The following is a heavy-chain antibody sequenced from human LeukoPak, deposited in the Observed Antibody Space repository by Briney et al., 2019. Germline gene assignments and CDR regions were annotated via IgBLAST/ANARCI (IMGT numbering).Heavy chain of an antibody. CDR3: ARDNWGSLDY. CDR1: GFTFSSYW. Sequence: GGSLRLSCAASGFTFSSYWMQWVRHAPGKGLVWVSHISSGGSSTSYADSVKGRFTISRDNAKNTLYLRMNSLRAEDTAVYYCARDNWGSLDYWGQGTLVTVSS. J-gene: IGHJ4*02. CDR2: ISSGGSST. V-gene: IGHV3-74*01. D-gene: IGHD7-27*01.